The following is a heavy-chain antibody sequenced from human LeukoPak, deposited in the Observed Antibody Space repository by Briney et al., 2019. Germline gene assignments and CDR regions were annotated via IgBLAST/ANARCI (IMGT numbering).Heavy chain of an antibody. J-gene: IGHJ3*02. V-gene: IGHV1-46*01. Sequence: GASLKVSCTASGYTFTNYYMHWVRQAPGQGLEWMGIINPSGGSTSYAQKFQGRVTMTRDTSTSTVYMELSSLRSEDTAVYYCARDPWGRGYCSTTSCQNLGGNDAFDIWGQGTMVTVSS. CDR1: GYTFTNYY. D-gene: IGHD2-2*01. CDR2: INPSGGST. CDR3: ARDPWGRGYCSTTSCQNLGGNDAFDI.